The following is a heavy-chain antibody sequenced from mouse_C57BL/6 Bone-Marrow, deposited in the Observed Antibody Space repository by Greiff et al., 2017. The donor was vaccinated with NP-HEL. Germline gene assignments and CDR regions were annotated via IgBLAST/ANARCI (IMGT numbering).Heavy chain of an antibody. J-gene: IGHJ4*01. V-gene: IGHV1-53*01. CDR3: ARRITTVVAPYYAMDY. CDR1: GYTFTSYW. Sequence: QVQLQQPGTELVKPGASVKLSCKASGYTFTSYWMHWVKQRPGQGLEWIGNINPSNGGTNYNEKFKSKATLTVDKSSSTAYMQLSSLTSEDSAVYYCARRITTVVAPYYAMDYWGQGTSVTVSS. CDR2: INPSNGGT. D-gene: IGHD1-1*01.